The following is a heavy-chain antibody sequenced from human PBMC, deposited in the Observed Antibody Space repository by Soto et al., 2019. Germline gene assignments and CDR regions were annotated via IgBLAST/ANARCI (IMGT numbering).Heavy chain of an antibody. Sequence: GGSLRLSCAASGFTVSSNYMSWVRQAPGKGLEWVSVIYSGGSTYYADSVKGRFTISRDNSKNTLYLQMNSLRAEDTAVYYCTKVLRDSSGYFGFNNWGQGPLVTASS. J-gene: IGHJ4*02. CDR3: TKVLRDSSGYFGFNN. CDR2: IYSGGST. V-gene: IGHV3-53*01. D-gene: IGHD3-22*01. CDR1: GFTVSSNY.